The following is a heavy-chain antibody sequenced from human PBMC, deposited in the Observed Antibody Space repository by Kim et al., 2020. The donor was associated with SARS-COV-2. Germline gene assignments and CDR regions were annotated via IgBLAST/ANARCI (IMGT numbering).Heavy chain of an antibody. J-gene: IGHJ4*02. CDR3: ARPRTAVSGAVDF. CDR1: GGSIDRSNYY. CDR2: IHYSGAI. Sequence: SETLSLTCTVSGGSIDRSNYYWAWFRQPPGRGLEWIASIHYSGAIYSNPSLRSRVAISVDKSKNQFSLSLDSVTAADTAVFFCARPRTAVSGAVDFWGQG. V-gene: IGHV4-39*01. D-gene: IGHD6-19*01.